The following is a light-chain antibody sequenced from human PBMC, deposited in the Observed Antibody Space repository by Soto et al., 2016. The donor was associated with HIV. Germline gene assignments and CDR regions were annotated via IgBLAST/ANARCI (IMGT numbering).Light chain of an antibody. J-gene: IGKJ1*01. CDR3: QHLNSFLPWT. CDR1: QDINNY. Sequence: AIRMTQSPSSFSASTGDRVTITCRASQDINNYVAWYQQKPGQAPNLLISAASTLQSGVPSRFSGSGSGTELTLTISSLQPEDFAIYYCQHLNSFLPWTFGQGTKVEIK. V-gene: IGKV1-8*01. CDR2: AAS.